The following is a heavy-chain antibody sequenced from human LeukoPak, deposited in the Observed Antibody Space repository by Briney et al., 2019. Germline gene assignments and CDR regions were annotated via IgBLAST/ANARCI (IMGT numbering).Heavy chain of an antibody. Sequence: GGSLRLSCAASGFTFSSYAMSWVRQAPGKGLEWGSDISGSGGSTSYADSVKGRFTISRDNSKNTLYLQMNSLRADDTAVYYCAKTLKYSSDLLDYWGQGTLVTGSS. J-gene: IGHJ4*02. D-gene: IGHD5-18*01. V-gene: IGHV3-23*01. CDR1: GFTFSSYA. CDR2: ISGSGGST. CDR3: AKTLKYSSDLLDY.